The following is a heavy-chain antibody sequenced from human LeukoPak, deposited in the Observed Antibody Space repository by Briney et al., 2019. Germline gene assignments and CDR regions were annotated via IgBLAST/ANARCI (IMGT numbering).Heavy chain of an antibody. CDR2: INHSGST. Sequence: SETLSLTCAVYVGSFSGYYWSWIRQPPGKGLEWIGEINHSGSTNYNSSLKSRVTISVDTSKNQFSLKPSSVTAADTAVYYCARGYYGSGSHCCHMDVWGKGTTITVS. CDR1: VGSFSGYY. V-gene: IGHV4-34*01. CDR3: ARGYYGSGSHCCHMDV. D-gene: IGHD3-10*01. J-gene: IGHJ6*03.